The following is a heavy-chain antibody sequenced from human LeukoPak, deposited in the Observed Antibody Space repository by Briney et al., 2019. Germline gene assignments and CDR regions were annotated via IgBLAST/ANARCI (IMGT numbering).Heavy chain of an antibody. V-gene: IGHV4-31*03. CDR1: GGSISSGGYY. J-gene: IGHJ4*02. Sequence: PSETLSLTCTVSGGSISSGGYYWSWIRQHPGKGLEWIGYIYYSGSTYYNPSLKSRVTISVDTSKNQFSLKLSSVTAADTAVYYCAREGPDYYDFWSGYYGAFDYWGQGTLVTVSS. CDR3: AREGPDYYDFWSGYYGAFDY. CDR2: IYYSGST. D-gene: IGHD3-3*01.